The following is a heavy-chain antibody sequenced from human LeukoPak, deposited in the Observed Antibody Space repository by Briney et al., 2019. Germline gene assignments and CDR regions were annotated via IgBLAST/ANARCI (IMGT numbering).Heavy chain of an antibody. CDR3: ARDLSMGSYYYYGMDV. J-gene: IGHJ6*02. D-gene: IGHD2/OR15-2a*01. CDR1: GFTFSDYY. V-gene: IGHV3-11*01. CDR2: ISSSGSTI. Sequence: PGGSLRLSCAASGFTFSDYYMSWIRQAPGKGLEWVSYISSSGSTIYYADSVKGRFTISRDNAKNSLYLQMNSLRAEDTAVYYCARDLSMGSYYYYGMDVWGQGTTVTVSS.